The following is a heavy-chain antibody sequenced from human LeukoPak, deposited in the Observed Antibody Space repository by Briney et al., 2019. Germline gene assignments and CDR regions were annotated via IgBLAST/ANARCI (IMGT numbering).Heavy chain of an antibody. V-gene: IGHV4-39*01. CDR3: ATVDNTAPRDGGMDV. CDR2: IYYSGNT. Sequence: PSETLSLPCTVSGGSISTRNYYWGWIRQSPGKGLEWIGSIYYSGNTYYNPSLKSRLTISVDTSKNRFSLNLSSVTAADTAIYYCATVDNTAPRDGGMDVWGQGITVIVSS. CDR1: GGSISTRNYY. J-gene: IGHJ6*01. D-gene: IGHD2-21*02.